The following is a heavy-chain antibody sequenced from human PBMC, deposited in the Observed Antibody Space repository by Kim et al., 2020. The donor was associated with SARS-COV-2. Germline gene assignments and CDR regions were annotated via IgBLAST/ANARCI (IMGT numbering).Heavy chain of an antibody. Sequence: SVKVSCKASGGTFSSYAISWVRQAPGQGLEWMGGIIPIFGTANYAQKFQGRVTITADESTSTAYMELSSLRSEDTAVYYCARSRGPHGAFDYWGQGTLVTVSS. D-gene: IGHD3-16*01. J-gene: IGHJ4*02. CDR1: GGTFSSYA. CDR3: ARSRGPHGAFDY. CDR2: IIPIFGTA. V-gene: IGHV1-69*13.